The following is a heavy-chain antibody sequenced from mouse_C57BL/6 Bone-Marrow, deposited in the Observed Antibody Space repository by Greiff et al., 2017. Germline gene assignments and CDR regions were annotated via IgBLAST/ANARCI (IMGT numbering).Heavy chain of an antibody. CDR3: ARGGDYGVYYFDY. D-gene: IGHD1-1*01. CDR2: IFPGSGST. CDR1: GYTFTSHW. Sequence: VQLQQSGPELARPGASVKISCKAPGYTFTSHWIQWVRQRPGQGLEWIGEIFPGSGSTYYNEKFKGKATLTVDTSSITAYMQLSSLTSEDSAVDFCARGGDYGVYYFDYWGQGTTLTVSS. J-gene: IGHJ2*01. V-gene: IGHV1-56*01.